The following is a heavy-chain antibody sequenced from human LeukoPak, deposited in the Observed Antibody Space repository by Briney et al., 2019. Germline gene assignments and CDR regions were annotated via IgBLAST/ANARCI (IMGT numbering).Heavy chain of an antibody. CDR3: AKDRGREVQYYFDH. D-gene: IGHD3-10*01. Sequence: GGSLRLSCAASGFTFSSYAMSWVRQAPGKGLEWVSAISGSGGSKYYADSVKGRFTISRDNSKNTLYLQMNSLSAEDTAVYYCAKDRGREVQYYFDHWGQGTLVTVSS. CDR1: GFTFSSYA. CDR2: ISGSGGSK. V-gene: IGHV3-23*01. J-gene: IGHJ4*02.